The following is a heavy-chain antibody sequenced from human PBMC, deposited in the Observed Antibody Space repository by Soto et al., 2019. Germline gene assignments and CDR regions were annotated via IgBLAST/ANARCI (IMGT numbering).Heavy chain of an antibody. D-gene: IGHD3-3*01. V-gene: IGHV4-59*08. CDR3: ARQGGLPHYDFWSGPRYYMDV. CDR1: GGSISSYY. Sequence: SETLSLTCTVSGGSISSYYWSWIRQPPGKGLEWIGYIYYSGSTNYNPSLKSRVTISVDTSKNQFSLKLSSVTAADTAVYYCARQGGLPHYDFWSGPRYYMDVWGKGTTVTVSS. CDR2: IYYSGST. J-gene: IGHJ6*03.